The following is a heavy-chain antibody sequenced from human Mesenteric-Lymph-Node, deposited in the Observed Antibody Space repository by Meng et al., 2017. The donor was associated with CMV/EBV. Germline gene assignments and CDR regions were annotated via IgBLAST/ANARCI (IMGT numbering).Heavy chain of an antibody. CDR3: ARDGGYNYGRSLDY. Sequence: GGSLRLSCAASGFTFTSYEMNWVRQAPGKGLEWVSSITGSGTNIYYADSVKGRFTISRDNAKNSLYLQMNSLRAEDTAVYYCARDGGYNYGRSLDYWGQGTLVTVSS. CDR2: ITGSGTNI. J-gene: IGHJ4*02. CDR1: GFTFTSYE. V-gene: IGHV3-48*03. D-gene: IGHD5-18*01.